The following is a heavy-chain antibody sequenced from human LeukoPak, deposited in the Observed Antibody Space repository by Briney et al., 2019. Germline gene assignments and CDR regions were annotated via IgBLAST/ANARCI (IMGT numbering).Heavy chain of an antibody. J-gene: IGHJ5*02. CDR1: GFTFSSYW. D-gene: IGHD3-10*01. V-gene: IGHV3-7*01. CDR2: IKQDGSEK. CDR3: ARDSYMVRGASGP. Sequence: GGSLRLSCAASGFTFSSYWMSWVRQAPGKGVEGVANIKQDGSEKYYVDSVKDRFTISRDNAKNSLYLQMKSLRAEDTAVYYCARDSYMVRGASGPWGQGTLVTVSS.